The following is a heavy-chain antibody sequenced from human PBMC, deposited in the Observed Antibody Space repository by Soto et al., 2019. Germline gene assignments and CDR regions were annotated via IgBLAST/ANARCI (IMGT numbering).Heavy chain of an antibody. CDR1: VYSFTSYW. Sequence: GESLKISCKASVYSFTSYWIGWVRQMPGKGLELMGIIYPGDSDTRYRPSFRGHITISADKSISTAYLQWSSLKASDTAMYYCARPFDTSGWYDSWGQGTLVTVSS. D-gene: IGHD6-19*01. CDR2: IYPGDSDT. J-gene: IGHJ5*01. V-gene: IGHV5-51*01. CDR3: ARPFDTSGWYDS.